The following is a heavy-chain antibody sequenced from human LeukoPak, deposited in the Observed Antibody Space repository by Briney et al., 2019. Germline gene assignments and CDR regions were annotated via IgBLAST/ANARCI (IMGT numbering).Heavy chain of an antibody. CDR1: GFTFSDYY. D-gene: IGHD6-13*01. CDR3: ARRAAAGRFFDY. CDR2: ISSGGSTI. Sequence: GGSLRLSCAVSGFTFSDYYMSWIRQAPGKGLEWVSYISSGGSTISHADSAKGRFTISRDNAENSLYLQMNSLRAEDTAVYYCARRAAAGRFFDYWGQGTLVTVSS. J-gene: IGHJ4*02. V-gene: IGHV3-11*01.